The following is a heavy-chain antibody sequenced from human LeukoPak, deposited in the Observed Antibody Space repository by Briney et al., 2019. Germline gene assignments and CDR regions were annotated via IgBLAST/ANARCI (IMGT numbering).Heavy chain of an antibody. J-gene: IGHJ5*02. Sequence: SQTLSLTCTVSGGSISSGDYYWSWIRQPPGKGLEWIGYIYYSGSTYYNPSLKSRVTISVDTSKNQFSLKLSSVTATDTAVYYCAREMFQWRQKSNWFDPWGQGTLVTVSS. D-gene: IGHD6-19*01. CDR2: IYYSGST. CDR3: AREMFQWRQKSNWFDP. CDR1: GGSISSGDYY. V-gene: IGHV4-30-4*01.